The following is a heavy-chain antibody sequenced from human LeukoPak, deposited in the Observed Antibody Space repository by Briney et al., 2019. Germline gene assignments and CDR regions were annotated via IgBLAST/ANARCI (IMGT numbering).Heavy chain of an antibody. Sequence: ASVKVSCKVSGYTLTELSMHWVRQAPGQGLEWMGWISAYNGNTNYAQKLQGRVTMTTDTSTSTAYMELRSLRSDDTAVYYCARDDDSSGRFPLDYYYGMDVWGQGTTVTVSS. CDR3: ARDDDSSGRFPLDYYYGMDV. CDR1: GYTLTELS. V-gene: IGHV1-18*01. D-gene: IGHD6-19*01. J-gene: IGHJ6*02. CDR2: ISAYNGNT.